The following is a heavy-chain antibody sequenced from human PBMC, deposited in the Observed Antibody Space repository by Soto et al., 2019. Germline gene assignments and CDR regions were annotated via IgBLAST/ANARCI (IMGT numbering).Heavy chain of an antibody. CDR3: ARDPLVVSVYTKNAFDI. J-gene: IGHJ3*02. CDR2: ISAYNGNT. D-gene: IGHD3-22*01. Sequence: ASVKVSCKASGYTFTSYGISWVRQAPGQGLEWMGWISAYNGNTNYAQKLQGRVTMTTDTSTSTAYMELRGLRSDDTAVYYCARDPLVVSVYTKNAFDIWGQGTMVTVSS. V-gene: IGHV1-18*01. CDR1: GYTFTSYG.